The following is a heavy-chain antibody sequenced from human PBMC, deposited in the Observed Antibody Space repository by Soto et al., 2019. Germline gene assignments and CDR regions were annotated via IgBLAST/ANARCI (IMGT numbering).Heavy chain of an antibody. CDR2: IYYSGST. D-gene: IGHD3-22*01. CDR3: ARALDYYDSSGYLYFDY. Sequence: SETLSLTCTVSGGSISSGGYYWSWIRQHPGKGLEWIGYIYYSGSTYYNPSLKSRVTISVDTSKNQFSLKLSSVTAADTAVYYCARALDYYDSSGYLYFDYWGQGTPVTVSS. V-gene: IGHV4-31*03. CDR1: GGSISSGGYY. J-gene: IGHJ4*02.